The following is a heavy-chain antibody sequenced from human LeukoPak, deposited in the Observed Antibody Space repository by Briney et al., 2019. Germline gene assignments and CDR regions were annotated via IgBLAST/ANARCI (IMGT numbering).Heavy chain of an antibody. CDR2: TIPILGIA. Sequence: GASVKVSCKASGGTFSSYAISWVRQAPGQGPEWMGRTIPILGIADYAQKFQGRVTITADKSTSTAYMELSSLRSEDTAVYYCARGDYLGYWGQGTLVTVSS. CDR1: GGTFSSYA. CDR3: ARGDYLGY. J-gene: IGHJ4*02. V-gene: IGHV1-69*04.